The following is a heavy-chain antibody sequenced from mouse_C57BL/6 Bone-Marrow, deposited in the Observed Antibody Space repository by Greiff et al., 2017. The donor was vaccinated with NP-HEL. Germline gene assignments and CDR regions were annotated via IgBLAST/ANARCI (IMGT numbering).Heavy chain of an antibody. V-gene: IGHV1-69*01. CDR3: ARGGYLLWLRRHYYFDY. CDR2: IAPSDSYT. D-gene: IGHD2-2*01. J-gene: IGHJ2*01. CDR1: GYTFTSYW. Sequence: QVHVKQPGAELVMPGASVKLSCKASGYTFTSYWMHWVKQRPGQGLEWIGEIAPSDSYTNYNQKFKGKSTLTVDKSSSTAYMQLSSLTSEDSAVYYCARGGYLLWLRRHYYFDYWGQGTTLTVSS.